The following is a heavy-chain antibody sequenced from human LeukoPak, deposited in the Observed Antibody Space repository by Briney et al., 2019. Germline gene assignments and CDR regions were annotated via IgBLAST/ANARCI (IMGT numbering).Heavy chain of an antibody. D-gene: IGHD1-26*01. Sequence: GGSLRLSCAASGFTFSSYAMSWVRQAPGKGLEWVSAISGSGGSTYYADSVKGRFTISRDNSKNTLYLQMNSLRAEDTAVYYCAKEPHYSGSYPHWFDPWGQGTLVTVSS. CDR1: GFTFSSYA. CDR2: ISGSGGST. J-gene: IGHJ5*02. CDR3: AKEPHYSGSYPHWFDP. V-gene: IGHV3-23*01.